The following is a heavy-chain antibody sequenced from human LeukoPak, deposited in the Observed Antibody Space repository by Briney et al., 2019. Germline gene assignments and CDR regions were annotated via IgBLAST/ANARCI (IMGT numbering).Heavy chain of an antibody. D-gene: IGHD6-19*01. J-gene: IGHJ3*02. CDR3: ARDLSIAVAGAFDI. CDR1: GFTFSSYA. Sequence: GGSLRLSCAASGFTFSSYAMHWVRQAPGKGLEWVAVISYDGSNKYYADSVKGRFTISRDNAKNSLYLQMNSLRAEDTAVYYCARDLSIAVAGAFDIWGQGTMVTVSS. CDR2: ISYDGSNK. V-gene: IGHV3-30-3*01.